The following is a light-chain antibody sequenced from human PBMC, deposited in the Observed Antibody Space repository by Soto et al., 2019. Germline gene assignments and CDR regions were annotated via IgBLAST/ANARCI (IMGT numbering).Light chain of an antibody. J-gene: IGKJ1*01. CDR2: GAS. Sequence: IVLTQSPGTLSLSPGETATLSCRASQTVSSTYLAWYQHKPGRAPRLLIDGASSRDAGIPDRFSGSGSGTDFTLTISRLEPEDLEVYYCQQYDYLVTFGQGPKVEIK. V-gene: IGKV3-20*01. CDR1: QTVSSTY. CDR3: QQYDYLVT.